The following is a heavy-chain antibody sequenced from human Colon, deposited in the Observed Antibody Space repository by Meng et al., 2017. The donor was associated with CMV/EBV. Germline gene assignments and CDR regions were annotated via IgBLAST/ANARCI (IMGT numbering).Heavy chain of an antibody. Sequence: SCKTSGYTFTNSFIPWGRQGPGQGLEWMGYVGGFSDRPSDAKKFQGRVTMTTDKSTSTAYMELRSLRSDDTAVYYCARGGGPNWFDSWGQGTLVTVSS. CDR2: VGGFSDRP. J-gene: IGHJ5*01. CDR1: GYTFTNSF. V-gene: IGHV1-18*01. D-gene: IGHD3-16*01. CDR3: ARGGGPNWFDS.